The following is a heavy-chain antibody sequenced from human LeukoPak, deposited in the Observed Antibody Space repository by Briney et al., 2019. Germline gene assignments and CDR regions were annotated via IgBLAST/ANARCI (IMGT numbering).Heavy chain of an antibody. Sequence: ASVKVSCKAFGYTFTGYYMHWVRQAPGQGLEWMGWINPNSGGTNYAQKFQGRVTMTRDTSISTAYMELSRLRSDDTAVYYCARVYCTNGVCFRAQADYWGQGTLVTVSS. J-gene: IGHJ4*02. CDR2: INPNSGGT. CDR3: ARVYCTNGVCFRAQADY. CDR1: GYTFTGYY. V-gene: IGHV1-2*02. D-gene: IGHD2-8*01.